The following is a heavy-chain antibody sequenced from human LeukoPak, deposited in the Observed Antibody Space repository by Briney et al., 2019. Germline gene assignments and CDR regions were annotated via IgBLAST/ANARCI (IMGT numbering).Heavy chain of an antibody. V-gene: IGHV1-18*01. J-gene: IGHJ4*02. D-gene: IGHD4-23*01. Sequence: ASVKVSCKASGYTFTSYGISWVQQAPGQGLEWMGWISAYNGNTNYAQKLQGRVTMTTDTSTSTAYMELRSLRSDDTAVYYCARDRVTVLTPFFDYWGQGTLVSVSS. CDR1: GYTFTSYG. CDR2: ISAYNGNT. CDR3: ARDRVTVLTPFFDY.